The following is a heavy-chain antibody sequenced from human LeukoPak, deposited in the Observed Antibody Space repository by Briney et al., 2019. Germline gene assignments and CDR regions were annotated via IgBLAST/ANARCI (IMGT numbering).Heavy chain of an antibody. Sequence: ASVKVSCKASGYTFTSYYMHWVRQAPGQGLEWMGIINPSGGSTSYAQKFQGRVTMTRDTSISTAYMELSRLRSDDTAVYYCARNYYDSSGYSIDAFDIWGQGTMVTVSS. CDR2: INPSGGST. CDR3: ARNYYDSSGYSIDAFDI. V-gene: IGHV1-46*01. D-gene: IGHD3-22*01. J-gene: IGHJ3*02. CDR1: GYTFTSYY.